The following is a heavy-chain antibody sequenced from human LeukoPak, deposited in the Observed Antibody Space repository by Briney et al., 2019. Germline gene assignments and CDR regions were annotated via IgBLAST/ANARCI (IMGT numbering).Heavy chain of an antibody. D-gene: IGHD1-1*01. V-gene: IGHV1-2*02. CDR2: INPNSGGT. CDR1: GFSFSSYG. Sequence: GGSLRLSCAASGFSFSSYGMHWVRQAPGQGLEWMGWINPNSGGTNYAQKFLGRVTMTRDTSISTAYMELSSLRSDDTAVYSCARETTGTPAFDIWGQGTMVTVSS. J-gene: IGHJ3*02. CDR3: ARETTGTPAFDI.